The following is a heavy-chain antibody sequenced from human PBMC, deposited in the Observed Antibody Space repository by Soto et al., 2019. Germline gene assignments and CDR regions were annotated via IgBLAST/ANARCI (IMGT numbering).Heavy chain of an antibody. CDR3: ARGTGTTGFGNDY. V-gene: IGHV4-31*03. J-gene: IGHJ4*02. D-gene: IGHD1-7*01. CDR2: IYYSGST. Sequence: LSLTCTVSGGSISSGGYYWGWIRQHPGKGLEWIGYIYYSGSTYYNPSLKSRVTISVDTSKNQFSLKLSSVTAADTAVYYCARGTGTTGFGNDYWGQGTLVTVSS. CDR1: GGSISSGGYY.